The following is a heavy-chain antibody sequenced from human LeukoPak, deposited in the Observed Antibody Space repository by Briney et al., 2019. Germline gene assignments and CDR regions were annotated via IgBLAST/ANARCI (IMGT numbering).Heavy chain of an antibody. CDR1: GYSFTNYW. V-gene: IGHV5-51*01. CDR2: MYPGDSET. Sequence: GESLKISCQGSGYSFTNYWIGWVRQMPGKGLEWMGIMYPGDSETRYSPSFQSQVTISADKSISTAYLQWSSLKASDTAMHYCATTLYSGIYGDAFDIWGQGTMVTVSS. J-gene: IGHJ3*02. D-gene: IGHD4-11*01. CDR3: ATTLYSGIYGDAFDI.